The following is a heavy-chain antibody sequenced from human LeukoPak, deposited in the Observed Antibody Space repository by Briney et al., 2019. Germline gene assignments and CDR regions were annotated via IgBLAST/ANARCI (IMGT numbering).Heavy chain of an antibody. CDR1: GYTFTSYG. V-gene: IGHV1-18*01. D-gene: IGHD3-10*01. Sequence: ASVKVSCKASGYTFTSYGISWVRQAPGQGLEWMGWISAYNGNTNYAQKLQGRVTMTTDTSTSTAYTELRSLRSDDTAVYYCARGEYYYGSGSYYNFDYWGQGTLVTVSS. J-gene: IGHJ4*02. CDR3: ARGEYYYGSGSYYNFDY. CDR2: ISAYNGNT.